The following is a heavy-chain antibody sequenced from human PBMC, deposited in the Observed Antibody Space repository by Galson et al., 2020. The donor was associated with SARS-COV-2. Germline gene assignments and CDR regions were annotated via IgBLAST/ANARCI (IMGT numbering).Heavy chain of an antibody. D-gene: IGHD1-26*01. CDR3: ARDGGGYFDY. CDR2: IHRDGSTT. V-gene: IGHV3-74*01. CDR1: GFTFSTYW. Sequence: GGSLRLSCAASGFTFSTYWMHWVRQAPGKGLVWVSRIHRDGSTTTYADSVQGRFTISRDNAKNTLYLQMSSLRAEDTAVYYCARDGGGYFDYWGQGTLVTVSS. J-gene: IGHJ4*02.